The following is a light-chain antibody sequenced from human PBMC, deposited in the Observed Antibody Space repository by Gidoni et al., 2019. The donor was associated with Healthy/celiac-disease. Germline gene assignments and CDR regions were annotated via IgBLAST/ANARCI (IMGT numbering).Light chain of an antibody. CDR2: EVS. J-gene: IGLJ1*01. CDR3: SSYACSNNLV. Sequence: QSALTQPPSASGSPGQSVTISCTGTSSDVGGYNYVSWYQQHPGKAPKLMIYEVSKGPSGVPDRFSGSKSGNTASLTVSGLQAEDEADYYCSSYACSNNLVFGTGTKVTVL. V-gene: IGLV2-8*01. CDR1: SSDVGGYNY.